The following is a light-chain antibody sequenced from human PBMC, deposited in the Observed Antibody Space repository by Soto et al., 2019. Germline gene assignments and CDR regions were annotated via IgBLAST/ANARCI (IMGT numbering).Light chain of an antibody. J-gene: IGLJ3*02. CDR1: SSDVGGYNF. Sequence: QSALTQPASVSGSPGQSITISCTGTSSDVGGYNFVSWYQQHPGKAPKLMIYEVTNRPSGVPSRFSGSKSGNTASLTISGLQTEDEADYFCSSYTRQNTRVFGGGTKLTVL. CDR2: EVT. CDR3: SSYTRQNTRV. V-gene: IGLV2-14*01.